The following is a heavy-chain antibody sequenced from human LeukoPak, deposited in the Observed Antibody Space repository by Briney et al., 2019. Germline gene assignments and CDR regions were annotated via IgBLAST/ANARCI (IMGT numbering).Heavy chain of an antibody. V-gene: IGHV3-23*01. CDR1: GFTFSSYA. CDR3: AKDLGRPYQLLYFDY. D-gene: IGHD2-2*01. CDR2: ISGSGGST. J-gene: IGHJ4*02. Sequence: GGSLRLSCAASGFTFSSYAMSWVRQAPGKGLEWVSAISGSGGSTYYADSVKGRFTISRDNSKNTLYLQMNSLRAEDTAVYYCAKDLGRPYQLLYFDYWGQGTLVTVSS.